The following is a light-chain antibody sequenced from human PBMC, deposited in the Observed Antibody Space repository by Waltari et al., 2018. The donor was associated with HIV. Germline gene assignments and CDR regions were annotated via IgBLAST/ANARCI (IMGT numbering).Light chain of an antibody. CDR1: SSNIGAGYD. CDR3: QSYDSSLSGFVV. V-gene: IGLV1-40*01. Sequence: TGSSSNIGAGYDVHWYQQLPGTAPKVLIYGNTNRPSGVPDRFSGSKSGTSASLAITGLQAEDEADYYCQSYDSSLSGFVVFGGGTKVTVL. J-gene: IGLJ2*01. CDR2: GNT.